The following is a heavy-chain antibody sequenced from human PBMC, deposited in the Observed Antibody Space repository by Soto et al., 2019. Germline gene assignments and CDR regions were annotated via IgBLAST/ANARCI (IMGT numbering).Heavy chain of an antibody. CDR3: ARHGYCSGGSCYTWLDFDY. J-gene: IGHJ4*02. CDR2: IYYRGST. D-gene: IGHD2-15*01. V-gene: IGHV4-59*08. CDR1: GCSISSYY. Sequence: VQLQESGPGLVKPSETLSLTCTVSGCSISSYYLSWLRQPPGQGLEWIVYIYYRGSTNYNPSLKSRVTISVDTSKNQFSLKLSSVTAADTAVYYCARHGYCSGGSCYTWLDFDYWGQGTLVTVSS.